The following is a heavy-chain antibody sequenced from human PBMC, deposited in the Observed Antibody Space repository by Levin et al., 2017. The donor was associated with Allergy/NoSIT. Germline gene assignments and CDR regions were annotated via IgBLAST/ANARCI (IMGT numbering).Heavy chain of an antibody. CDR3: ARAGVVVPEPRGSHAFDI. J-gene: IGHJ3*02. Sequence: SVKVSCKASGGTFSNSAINWVRQAPGQGLEWMGGIIPMFATPNYAQTFQGRVMITADETTRTAYMELSSLRFDDTAVYYCARAGVVVPEPRGSHAFDIWGQGTMVVVSS. CDR1: GGTFSNSA. D-gene: IGHD2-2*01. V-gene: IGHV1-69*13. CDR2: IIPMFATP.